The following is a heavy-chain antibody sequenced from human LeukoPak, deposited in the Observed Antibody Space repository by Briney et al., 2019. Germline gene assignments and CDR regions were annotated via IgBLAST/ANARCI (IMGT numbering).Heavy chain of an antibody. CDR3: ARAVAGTVALDY. CDR2: INSDVSST. J-gene: IGHJ4*02. D-gene: IGHD6-19*01. V-gene: IGHV3-74*01. CDR1: GFTFSSYC. Sequence: GGSLRLSCAASGFTFSSYCMHWVCEAPGKGLVRVLRINSDVSSTSYADSVKGPFTISRDNAKNTLYLQMNSLRAEDTAVYYCARAVAGTVALDYWGQGTLVTVSS.